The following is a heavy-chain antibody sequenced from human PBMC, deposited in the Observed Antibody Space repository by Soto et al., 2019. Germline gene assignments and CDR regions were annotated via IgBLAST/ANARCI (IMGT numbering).Heavy chain of an antibody. J-gene: IGHJ4*02. D-gene: IGHD5-12*01. CDR1: GYTFSTYW. CDR2: IYPGDSET. CDR3: ARAREGEYGGYDAPLDY. Sequence: GESLKISCKVSGYTFSTYWIAWVRQMPGKGLEWMGIIYPGDSETRYNPSFQGRVTISADESVSTAYLQWTSLKASDTGIYYCARAREGEYGGYDAPLDYWGQGTPVTVSS. V-gene: IGHV5-51*01.